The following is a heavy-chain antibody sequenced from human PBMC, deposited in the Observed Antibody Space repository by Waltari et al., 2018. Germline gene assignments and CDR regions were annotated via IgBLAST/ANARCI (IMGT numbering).Heavy chain of an antibody. CDR3: ARDTPRESSSDY. D-gene: IGHD6-6*01. CDR1: GFTFSSSW. V-gene: IGHV3-7*01. J-gene: IGHJ4*02. CDR2: IKPDGRGE. Sequence: EVQLVESGGGLVQPGGSLRLSCVASGFTFSSSWMTWVRQAPGKGLEWLANIKPDGRGEYYVEVGKGRFTVSRDNAKNSLDLQMNSLRVEDTAVYYCARDTPRESSSDYWGQGTLVTVSS.